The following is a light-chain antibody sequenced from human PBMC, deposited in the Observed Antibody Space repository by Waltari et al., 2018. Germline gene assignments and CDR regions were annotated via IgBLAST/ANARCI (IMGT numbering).Light chain of an antibody. CDR2: AAS. Sequence: DIQMTQSPSSLSASVGDRVTIPCRASQGIRNYLAWFQQKPWTAPKSLIYAASSLQSGVPAKFSGSGSGTDFTLTISSLQPEDSATYYCQQYNTYPFTFGPGTKVDIK. CDR1: QGIRNY. J-gene: IGKJ3*01. V-gene: IGKV1-16*02. CDR3: QQYNTYPFT.